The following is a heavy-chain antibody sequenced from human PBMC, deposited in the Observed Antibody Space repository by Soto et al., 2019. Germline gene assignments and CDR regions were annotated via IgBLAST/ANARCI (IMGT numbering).Heavy chain of an antibody. CDR3: ARSMYSTSAQLYYGMDV. J-gene: IGHJ6*02. Sequence: TSETLSLTCAVSGYSIRSGYFWGWIRQPPGKGLAWIGSMYHSGITYYNLSLKSRVTISVDTSKNPLSLKLSSATAADTAVYYCARSMYSTSAQLYYGMDVWGQGTTVTVSS. D-gene: IGHD6-6*01. CDR2: MYHSGIT. CDR1: GYSIRSGYF. V-gene: IGHV4-38-2*01.